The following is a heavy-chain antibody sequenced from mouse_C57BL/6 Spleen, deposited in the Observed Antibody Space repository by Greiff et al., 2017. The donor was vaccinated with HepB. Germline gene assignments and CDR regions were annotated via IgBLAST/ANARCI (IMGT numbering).Heavy chain of an antibody. CDR3: AREGYYGSSSYFDV. CDR1: GYSITSGYY. D-gene: IGHD1-1*01. V-gene: IGHV3-6*01. J-gene: IGHJ1*03. Sequence: EVKLMESGPGLVKPSQSLSLTCSVTGYSITSGYYWNWIRQFPGNKLEWMGYISYDGSNNYNPSLKNRISITRDTSKNQFFLKLNSVTTEDTATYYCAREGYYGSSSYFDVWGTGTTVTVSS. CDR2: ISYDGSN.